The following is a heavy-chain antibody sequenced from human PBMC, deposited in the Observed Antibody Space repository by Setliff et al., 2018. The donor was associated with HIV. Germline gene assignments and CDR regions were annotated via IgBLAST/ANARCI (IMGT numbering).Heavy chain of an antibody. D-gene: IGHD6-6*01. CDR1: GYSISSGYY. Sequence: SETLSLTCGVSGYSISSGYYWGWIRQSPGKGLEWLGYIYYSGSTTYNPSLRSRVTISIDTSKNQFSLNLRSVTAADTAVYYCAGEAWTSYRSSSGYYYYYMDVWGKGTTVTVSS. CDR3: AGEAWTSYRSSSGYYYYYMDV. V-gene: IGHV4-38-2*01. CDR2: IYYSGST. J-gene: IGHJ6*03.